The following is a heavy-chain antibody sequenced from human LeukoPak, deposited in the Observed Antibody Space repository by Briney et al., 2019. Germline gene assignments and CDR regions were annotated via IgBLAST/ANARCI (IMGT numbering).Heavy chain of an antibody. J-gene: IGHJ4*02. CDR1: GGSINNYY. CDR2: IYSSGST. D-gene: IGHD5-12*01. Sequence: SETLSLTCTVSGGSINNYYWSWIRQPAEKGLEWIGHIYSSGSTNYNPSLKSRVIMSVDTSKSQLSLKLSSVIAADTAVYYCAWLPSYWGQGTQVTVSS. V-gene: IGHV4-4*07. CDR3: AWLPSY.